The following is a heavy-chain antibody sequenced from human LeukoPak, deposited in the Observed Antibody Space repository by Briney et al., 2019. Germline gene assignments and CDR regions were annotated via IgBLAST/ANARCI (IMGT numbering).Heavy chain of an antibody. Sequence: SETLSLTCTVSGGSISSGGYYWSWIRQHPGKGLEWIGSIYYSGSTNYNPSLQGRVTISLDTSRNQFSLKLSSVTAADTAVYYCARLGAGPTYYDFWSGYSSFYFDYWGQGTLVTVSS. CDR1: GGSISSGGYY. V-gene: IGHV4-31*03. CDR3: ARLGAGPTYYDFWSGYSSFYFDY. J-gene: IGHJ4*02. D-gene: IGHD3-3*01. CDR2: IYYSGST.